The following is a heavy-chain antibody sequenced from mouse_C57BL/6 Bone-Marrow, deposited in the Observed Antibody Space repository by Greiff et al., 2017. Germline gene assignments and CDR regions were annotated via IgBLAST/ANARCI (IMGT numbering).Heavy chain of an antibody. V-gene: IGHV1-74*01. CDR1: GYTFTSYW. D-gene: IGHD1-1*01. J-gene: IGHJ2*01. CDR2: IHPSDSDT. Sequence: VQLQQPGAELVKPGASVKVSCTASGYTFTSYWMHWVKQRPGQGLEWIGRIHPSDSDTNYNQKFTGKATLTVDKSSSTAYMQLSSLTSEDSAVYYCAIGGLTVVSHGDYFDYWGQGTTLTVSS. CDR3: AIGGLTVVSHGDYFDY.